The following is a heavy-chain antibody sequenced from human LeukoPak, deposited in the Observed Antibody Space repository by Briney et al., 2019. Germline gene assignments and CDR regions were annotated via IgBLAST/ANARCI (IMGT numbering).Heavy chain of an antibody. Sequence: ASVKVSCKASGYTFTGYYMHWVRQAPGQGLEWMGWINPNSGGTNYAQKFQGRVTMTRDTSISTAYMELSRLRSDDTAVYYCARVMTKDTAMVIYYWGQGTLVTVSS. V-gene: IGHV1-2*02. CDR3: ARVMTKDTAMVIYY. CDR1: GYTFTGYY. J-gene: IGHJ4*02. CDR2: INPNSGGT. D-gene: IGHD5-18*01.